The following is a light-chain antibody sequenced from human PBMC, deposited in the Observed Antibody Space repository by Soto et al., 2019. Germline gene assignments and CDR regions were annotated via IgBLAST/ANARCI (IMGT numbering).Light chain of an antibody. CDR2: EVN. V-gene: IGLV2-8*01. CDR3: SSYAGSSNV. CDR1: SSDVGGYNY. J-gene: IGLJ1*01. Sequence: HSALTQPPSASGSPGHSVSISCTGTSSDVGGYNYVSWYQQHPGKAPKLMIYEVNKRPSGVPDRFSGSKSGNTASLTVSGLQAEDEADYYCSSYAGSSNVFGTGTKVTVL.